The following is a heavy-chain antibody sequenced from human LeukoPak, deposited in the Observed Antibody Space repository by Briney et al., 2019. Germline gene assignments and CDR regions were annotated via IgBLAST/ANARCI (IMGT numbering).Heavy chain of an antibody. CDR2: ISAYNGNT. V-gene: IGHV1-18*01. Sequence: ASVKVSCKASGYTFTSYGISWVRQAPGQGLEWMGWISAYNGNTNYAQKLQGRVTMTTDTSTSTAYMELSSLRSEDTAVYYCARAEYYYGSGSSPIHDYWGQGTLVTVSS. CDR1: GYTFTSYG. D-gene: IGHD3-10*01. CDR3: ARAEYYYGSGSSPIHDY. J-gene: IGHJ4*02.